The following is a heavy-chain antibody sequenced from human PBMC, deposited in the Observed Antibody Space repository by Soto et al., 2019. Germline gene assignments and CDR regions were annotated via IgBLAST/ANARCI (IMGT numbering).Heavy chain of an antibody. J-gene: IGHJ4*02. CDR2: INHSGST. D-gene: IGHD2-21*02. Sequence: SETLSLTCAVYGGSFSDYYWSWIRQSPGKGLEWIGEINHSGSTNYNPSLKSRVTISIDTSKNQFSLKLSSVTAADTAVYYCARHYRLGGDSPPGFDYWGQGTLVTVSS. V-gene: IGHV4-34*01. CDR3: ARHYRLGGDSPPGFDY. CDR1: GGSFSDYY.